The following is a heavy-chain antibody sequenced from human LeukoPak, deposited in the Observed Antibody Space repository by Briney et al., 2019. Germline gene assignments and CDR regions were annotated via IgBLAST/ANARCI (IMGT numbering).Heavy chain of an antibody. CDR2: INPAGSDT. CDR1: GFSFNSYW. D-gene: IGHD2-15*01. Sequence: GGSLRLSCAASGFSFNSYWMTWVRQAPGRGLEWVANINPAGSDTYYVDPVKGRFTISRDNAKNLVYLRMNSLRAEDTAVYSCGRFGYVAAVGLWGQGTLVTVSS. CDR3: GRFGYVAAVGL. V-gene: IGHV3-7*01. J-gene: IGHJ4*02.